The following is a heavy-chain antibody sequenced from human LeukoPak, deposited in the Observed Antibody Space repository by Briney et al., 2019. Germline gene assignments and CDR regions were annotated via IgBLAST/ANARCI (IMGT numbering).Heavy chain of an antibody. J-gene: IGHJ4*02. V-gene: IGHV3-23*01. CDR3: ATDREYSSPYYFDY. CDR1: GFTFSSYA. D-gene: IGHD6-6*01. CDR2: IGGRGVTT. Sequence: GGSLRLSCAASGFTFSSYAMSGVRQAPGKGVEWVSGIGGRGVTTYYADSVTGRFTISRDNSKNTLYLQLNSLRAEHTAVYYCATDREYSSPYYFDYWGQGTLVTVSS.